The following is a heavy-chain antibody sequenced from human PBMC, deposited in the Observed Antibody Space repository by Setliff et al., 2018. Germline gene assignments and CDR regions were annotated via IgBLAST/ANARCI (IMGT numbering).Heavy chain of an antibody. CDR2: ISPSGST. D-gene: IGHD1-26*01. J-gene: IGHJ4*02. V-gene: IGHV4-61*09. CDR3: SRSPSSGAYWNPRPFYSDY. CDR1: GASITSGGFY. Sequence: KTSETLSLTCSVSGASITSGGFYWTWIRQPAGKGLEWIGHISPSGSTTYNPSVKSRVTISLDTSKNHFSLLLDSVTAADTALYYCSRSPSSGAYWNPRPFYSDYWARGTLVTVSS.